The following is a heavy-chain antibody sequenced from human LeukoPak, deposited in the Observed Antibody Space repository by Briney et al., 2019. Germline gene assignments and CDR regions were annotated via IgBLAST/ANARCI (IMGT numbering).Heavy chain of an antibody. D-gene: IGHD2-15*01. CDR2: IHYSGTT. V-gene: IGHV4-39*01. Sequence: SETLSLTCTVSGXSISSTSYYWAWIRQPPGKGLEWIGTIHYSGTTYYNPPLRSRVTMSVDTSKKQFSLKLSSVTAADTAVYYCARSGGSSVTIDYWGQGTLVTVSS. CDR1: GXSISSTSYY. CDR3: ARSGGSSVTIDY. J-gene: IGHJ4*02.